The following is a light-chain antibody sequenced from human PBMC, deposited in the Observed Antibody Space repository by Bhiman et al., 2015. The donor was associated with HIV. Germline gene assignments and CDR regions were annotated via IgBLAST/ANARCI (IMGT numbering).Light chain of an antibody. CDR2: EVN. CDR3: QAWDSSTPGV. V-gene: IGLV2-8*01. J-gene: IGLJ2*01. Sequence: QSALTQPPSASGSPGQSVTISCTGTISDVGFYNYVSWYQHHPGKAPKLMIYEVNKRPSGVPDRFSGSKSGNTASLTVSGLQAEDEADYYCQAWDSSTPGVFGGGTKLTVL. CDR1: ISDVGFYNY.